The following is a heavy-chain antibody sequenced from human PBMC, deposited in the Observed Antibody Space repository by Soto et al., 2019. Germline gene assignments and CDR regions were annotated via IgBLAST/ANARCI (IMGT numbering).Heavy chain of an antibody. J-gene: IGHJ4*02. CDR3: ARAPLPDYDILTGYVYYFDY. Sequence: SETLSLTCAVYGGSFSGYYWSWIRQPPGKGLEWIGEINHSGSTNYNPSLKSRVTISVDTSKNQFSLKLSSVTAADTAVYYCARAPLPDYDILTGYVYYFDYWGQGTLVTVSS. V-gene: IGHV4-34*01. CDR2: INHSGST. D-gene: IGHD3-9*01. CDR1: GGSFSGYY.